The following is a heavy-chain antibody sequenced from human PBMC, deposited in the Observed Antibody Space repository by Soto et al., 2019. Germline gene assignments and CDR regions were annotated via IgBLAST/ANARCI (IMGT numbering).Heavy chain of an antibody. CDR2: VSYNVRT. D-gene: IGHD6-19*01. CDR3: ARQAVDEGYSSGWYFDS. CDR1: GGSISSRSYF. Sequence: QLQLQESGPGLVKPSETLFLTCTVSGGSISSRSYFWGWIRQPPGKGLEWIGSVSYNVRTYYNPSLKSQLTMSVDTSKNQFFLKLSYVTAADTAVYYCARQAVDEGYSSGWYFDSWGQGTLVTVSS. J-gene: IGHJ4*02. V-gene: IGHV4-39*01.